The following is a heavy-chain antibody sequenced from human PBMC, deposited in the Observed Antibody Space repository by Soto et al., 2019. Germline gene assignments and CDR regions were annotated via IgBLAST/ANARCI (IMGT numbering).Heavy chain of an antibody. CDR1: GFTFSSDW. V-gene: IGHV3-74*01. CDR2: INSDGSST. J-gene: IGHJ6*01. Sequence: GGSLRLSCAASGFTFSSDWMHWVRQAPGKGLVWVSRINSDGSSTSYADSVKGRFTISRDNAKNTLYLQMNSLRSEDTAVYYCAREPYGGNSNYYGMDVWGQGTTVTVSS. D-gene: IGHD4-17*01. CDR3: AREPYGGNSNYYGMDV.